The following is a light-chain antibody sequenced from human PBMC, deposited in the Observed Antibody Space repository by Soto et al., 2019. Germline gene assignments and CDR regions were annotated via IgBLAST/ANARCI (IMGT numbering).Light chain of an antibody. J-gene: IGKJ4*01. CDR1: QSVSTD. Sequence: EVLLTQSPATLSVSPGRGVTLSCRASQSVSTDLAWYQQKPGQAPRLLIYGASTRATCIPARFSGSGSGTEFTLTISSLLYEDFAVYYCQEYNNWHPVTFGGGTKVDIK. CDR3: QEYNNWHPVT. V-gene: IGKV3-15*01. CDR2: GAS.